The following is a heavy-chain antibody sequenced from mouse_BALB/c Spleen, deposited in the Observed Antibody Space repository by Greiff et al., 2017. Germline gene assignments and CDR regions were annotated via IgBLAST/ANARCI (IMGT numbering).Heavy chain of an antibody. CDR3: AREDYGSSLYWYFDV. D-gene: IGHD1-1*01. CDR2: IWGDGST. Sequence: VKLMESGPGLVAPSQSLSITCTVSGFSLTGYGVNWVRQPPGKGLEWLGMIWGDGSTDYNSALKSRLSISKDNSKSQVFLKMNSLQTDDTARYYCAREDYGSSLYWYFDVWGAGTTVTVSS. CDR1: GFSLTGYG. J-gene: IGHJ1*01. V-gene: IGHV2-6-7*01.